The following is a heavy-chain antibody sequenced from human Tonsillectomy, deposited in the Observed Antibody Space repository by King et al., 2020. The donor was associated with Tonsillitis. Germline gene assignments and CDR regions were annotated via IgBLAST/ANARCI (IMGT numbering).Heavy chain of an antibody. Sequence: QLQESGPGLVKPSQTLSLTCTVSGGSITSIGYYWNWIRQHPGKGLEWIGYIYYNGSTNYNPSLKSRVIISIDTSKSQFSLTLRSVTAADTAVYYCARDLRVPTRFSSGDPYYYYGLDVWGQGTTVTVSS. V-gene: IGHV4-31*03. CDR1: GGSITSIGYY. CDR2: IYYNGST. D-gene: IGHD1-26*01. J-gene: IGHJ6*02. CDR3: ARDLRVPTRFSSGDPYYYYGLDV.